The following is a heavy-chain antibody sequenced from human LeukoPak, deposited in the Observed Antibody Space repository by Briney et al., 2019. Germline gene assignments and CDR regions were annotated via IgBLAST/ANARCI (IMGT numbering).Heavy chain of an antibody. CDR3: ARSEPYYDFWSGYWGWFDP. V-gene: IGHV4-59*01. J-gene: IGHJ5*02. D-gene: IGHD3-3*01. CDR1: GGSISSYY. Sequence: SETLSLTCTVSGGSISSYYWSWIRQPPGKGLEWIGYIYYSGSTNYNPSLKSRVTISVDTSKNQFSLKLSSVTAADTAVYYCARSEPYYDFWSGYWGWFDPWGQGTLVTVSS. CDR2: IYYSGST.